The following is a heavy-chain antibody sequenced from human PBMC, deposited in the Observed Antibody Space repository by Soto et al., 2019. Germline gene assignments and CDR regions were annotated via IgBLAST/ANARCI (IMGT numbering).Heavy chain of an antibody. Sequence: QVQLVESGGGVVQPGRSLRLSCAASGFRFSNNGMHWVRQAPGKGLEWVAIISYDGSRKFYGDSVKGRFTISRDNSKNTLFLQMNGLRVEDTAVFYCAKDRVESGLGEIDYWGQGTLVTVSS. D-gene: IGHD3-16*01. V-gene: IGHV3-30*18. CDR1: GFRFSNNG. CDR2: ISYDGSRK. J-gene: IGHJ4*02. CDR3: AKDRVESGLGEIDY.